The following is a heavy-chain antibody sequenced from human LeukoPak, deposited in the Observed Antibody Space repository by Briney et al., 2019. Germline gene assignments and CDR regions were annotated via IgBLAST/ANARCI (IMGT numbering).Heavy chain of an antibody. CDR1: GFTFDDYA. Sequence: GGSLRLSCAASGFTFDDYAMHWVRQAPGKGLEWVSGISWNSGSIDYADSVKGRFTISRDNAKNSLYLQMNSLRAEDTAVYYCASSTYSWSHWDAFDIWGQGTMVTVSS. CDR3: ASSTYSWSHWDAFDI. V-gene: IGHV3-9*01. CDR2: ISWNSGSI. J-gene: IGHJ3*02. D-gene: IGHD1-26*01.